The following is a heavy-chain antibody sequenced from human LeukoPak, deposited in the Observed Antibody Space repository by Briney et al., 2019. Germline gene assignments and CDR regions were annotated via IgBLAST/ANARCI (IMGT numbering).Heavy chain of an antibody. CDR2: ISGSGGST. CDR3: ATSSGSYRGAFDI. V-gene: IGHV3-23*01. D-gene: IGHD1-26*01. CDR1: GFTFSSHA. J-gene: IGHJ3*02. Sequence: GGSLRLSCAASGFTFSSHAMSWVRQAPGKGLEWVSAISGSGGSTYYADSVKGRFTISRDNSKNTLYLQMNSLRAEDTAVYYCATSSGSYRGAFDIWGQGTMVTVSS.